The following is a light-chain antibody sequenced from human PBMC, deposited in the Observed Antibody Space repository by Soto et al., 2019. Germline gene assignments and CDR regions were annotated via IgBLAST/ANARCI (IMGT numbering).Light chain of an antibody. CDR3: QQYNSYSRT. CDR2: KAS. V-gene: IGKV1-5*03. J-gene: IGKJ1*01. CDR1: QSISSW. Sequence: DIQVTQSPSTLSASVGDRVTIICRASQSISSWLAWYQQKPGKAPKLLIYKASSLESGVPSRFSGSGSGTEFTLTISSLQPDDFATYYCQQYNSYSRTFGQGTKVDIK.